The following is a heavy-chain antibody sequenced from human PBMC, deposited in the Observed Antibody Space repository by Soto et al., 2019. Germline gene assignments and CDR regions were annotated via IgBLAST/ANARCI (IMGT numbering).Heavy chain of an antibody. V-gene: IGHV3-48*01. Sequence: EVQLVESGGGLVQPGGSLRLSCAASGFTFSSHSMNWVRQAPGKGLEWVSYISSSSSTIYYADSVKGRFTISRDNAKKSVSLQKNSMGAQDTGVYDCARDNPGGYGDCWGQRTLVNVSS. CDR3: ARDNPGGYGDC. CDR1: GFTFSSHS. D-gene: IGHD5-12*01. J-gene: IGHJ4*02. CDR2: ISSSSSTI.